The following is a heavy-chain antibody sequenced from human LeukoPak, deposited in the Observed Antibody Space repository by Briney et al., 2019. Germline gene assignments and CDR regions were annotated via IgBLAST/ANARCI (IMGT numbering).Heavy chain of an antibody. D-gene: IGHD3-16*01. J-gene: IGHJ4*02. Sequence: PSETLSLTCAVSGYSISSGYYWGWIRQPPGEGLEWIGSIYHSGSTYYNPSLKSRVTISVDTSKNQFSLKLSSVTAADTAVYYCARGIMITFGGETYFDYWGQGTLVTVSS. CDR3: ARGIMITFGGETYFDY. V-gene: IGHV4-38-2*01. CDR1: GYSISSGYY. CDR2: IYHSGST.